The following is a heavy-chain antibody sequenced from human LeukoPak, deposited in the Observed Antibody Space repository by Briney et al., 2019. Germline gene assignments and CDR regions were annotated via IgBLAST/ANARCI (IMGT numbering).Heavy chain of an antibody. CDR3: AKDNGYSSGLDY. J-gene: IGHJ4*02. V-gene: IGHV3-9*01. CDR2: ISWNSGSI. Sequence: PGGSLRLSCAASGFTFDDYAMHWVRQAPGKGLEWVSGISWNSGSIGYADSVKGRFTISRDNAKNSLYLQMNSLRAEDTAVYYCAKDNGYSSGLDYWGQGTLVTVSS. D-gene: IGHD6-19*01. CDR1: GFTFDDYA.